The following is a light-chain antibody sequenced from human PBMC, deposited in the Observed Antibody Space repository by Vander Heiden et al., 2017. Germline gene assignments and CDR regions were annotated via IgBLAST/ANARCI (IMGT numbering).Light chain of an antibody. CDR1: QSINTY. CDR3: QQYNSFTWT. V-gene: IGKV1-5*03. Sequence: DIQMTQSPSTLSASVGDRVNITCRASQSINTYLAWYQQKPGKAPNLLIYKASILESGVPSRFSGSGSGTEFTLTISSLQPDDFATYYCQQYNSFTWTFGQGTKVEIK. CDR2: KAS. J-gene: IGKJ1*01.